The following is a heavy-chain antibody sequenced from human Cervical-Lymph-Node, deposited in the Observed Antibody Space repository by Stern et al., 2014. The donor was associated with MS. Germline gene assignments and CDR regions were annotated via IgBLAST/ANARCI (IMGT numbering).Heavy chain of an antibody. J-gene: IGHJ4*02. CDR1: GYTFTSYG. D-gene: IGHD6-13*01. V-gene: IGHV1-18*01. CDR3: ARQGTRSTSWYPIPLDY. Sequence: VQLVESGAEVKKPGASVKVSCKASGYTFTSYGISWVRQAPGQGLEWMGWIHSYYGNTDYAQNCQGRVTMTTDTSTNTVFMELRSLRSDDTAVYYCARQGTRSTSWYPIPLDYWGQGTLVTVSS. CDR2: IHSYYGNT.